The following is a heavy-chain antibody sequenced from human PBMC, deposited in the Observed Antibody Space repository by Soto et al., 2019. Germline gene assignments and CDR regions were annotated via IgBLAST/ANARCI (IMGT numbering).Heavy chain of an antibody. D-gene: IGHD3-16*01. Sequence: ASVKVSCKASGGTFSSYAISWVRQAPGQGLEWMGGVIPIFGTANYAQKFQGRVTITADESTSTAYMELSSLRSEDTAVYYCAIISYGGVFYYGMDVWGQGTTVNVSS. CDR2: VIPIFGTA. V-gene: IGHV1-69*13. CDR1: GGTFSSYA. CDR3: AIISYGGVFYYGMDV. J-gene: IGHJ6*02.